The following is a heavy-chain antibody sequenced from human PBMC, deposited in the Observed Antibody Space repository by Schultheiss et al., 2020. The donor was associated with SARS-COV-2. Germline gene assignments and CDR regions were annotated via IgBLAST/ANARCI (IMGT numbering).Heavy chain of an antibody. D-gene: IGHD6-13*01. CDR3: ARVLIAAAGRKTYYYYGMDV. CDR1: GFTFSSYG. Sequence: GGSLRLSCAASGFTFSSYGMHWVRQAPGKGLEWVAVISYDGSNKYYADSVKGRFTISRDNSKNTLYLQMNSLRAEDTAVYYCARVLIAAAGRKTYYYYGMDVWGQGTTVTVSS. CDR2: ISYDGSNK. V-gene: IGHV3-30*03. J-gene: IGHJ6*02.